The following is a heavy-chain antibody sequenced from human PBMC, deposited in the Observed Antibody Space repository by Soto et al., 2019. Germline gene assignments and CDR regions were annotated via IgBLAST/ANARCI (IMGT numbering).Heavy chain of an antibody. J-gene: IGHJ4*02. V-gene: IGHV5-51*01. CDR2: IYPGDSET. CDR3: ARLGFPGAIYFDS. Sequence: GESLKISCKGSGYSFTSYWIGWVRQMPGKGLEWMGIIYPGDSETKYSPDFEGQVTISADRSTNTAYLQWRSLRASDTAMYYCARLGFPGAIYFDSWGLGTLVTVSS. CDR1: GYSFTSYW.